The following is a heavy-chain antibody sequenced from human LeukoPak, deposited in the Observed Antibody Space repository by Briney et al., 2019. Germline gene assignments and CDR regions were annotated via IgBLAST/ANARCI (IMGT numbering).Heavy chain of an antibody. Sequence: GGSLRLSCAASGFTFDDYGMSWVRQAPGKGLEWVSGINWNGGSTGYADSVKGRFTISRDNAKNSLHLQMNSLTYDDTALYYCTRDISGGYFNWFDPWGQGTLVFVSS. CDR1: GFTFDDYG. CDR3: TRDISGGYFNWFDP. J-gene: IGHJ5*02. CDR2: INWNGGST. D-gene: IGHD2-15*01. V-gene: IGHV3-20*04.